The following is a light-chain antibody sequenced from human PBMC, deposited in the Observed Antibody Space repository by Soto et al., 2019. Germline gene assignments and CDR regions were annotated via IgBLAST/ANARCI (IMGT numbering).Light chain of an antibody. V-gene: IGLV2-14*01. CDR2: EVS. J-gene: IGLJ2*01. CDR3: SSYISSSTLHVV. Sequence: QSVLTQPASVSGSPGQSITISCSGTSSDVGGYNYVSWYQQHPRKATKLMIYEVSNRPSGVSNRFSGSKSGNTASLTISGLQVEDEADYYCSSYISSSTLHVVFGGGTKVTVL. CDR1: SSDVGGYNY.